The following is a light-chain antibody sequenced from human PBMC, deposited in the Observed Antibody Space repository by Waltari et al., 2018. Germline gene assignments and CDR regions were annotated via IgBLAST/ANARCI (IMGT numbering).Light chain of an antibody. CDR3: QSYDSSLSALV. V-gene: IGLV1-40*01. J-gene: IGLJ3*02. CDR2: GNN. Sequence: SVLTQPPSVSGAPGQRVTITFTGASPNLGAGYAGTWYQQIQLKAPRLLIFGNNNRPSGIPDRFSASKSGTSASLAITGLQADDEADYYCQSYDSSLSALVFGGGTKLTVL. CDR1: SPNLGAGYA.